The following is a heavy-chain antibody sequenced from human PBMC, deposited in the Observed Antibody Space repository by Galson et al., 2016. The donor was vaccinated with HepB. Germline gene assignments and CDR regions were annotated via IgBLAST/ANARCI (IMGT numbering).Heavy chain of an antibody. Sequence: SLRLSCAASAFTVTNYGMTWVRQAPGKGLEWVSAISGSGDKTYYADSMRGRFTISRDNSKNMLYLQMNSLTVEDTAVYYCASHYGSGSNNWFDPWAREPWSPSPQ. CDR2: ISGSGDKT. D-gene: IGHD3-10*01. CDR3: ASHYGSGSNNWFDP. CDR1: AFTVTNYG. V-gene: IGHV3-23*01. J-gene: IGHJ5*02.